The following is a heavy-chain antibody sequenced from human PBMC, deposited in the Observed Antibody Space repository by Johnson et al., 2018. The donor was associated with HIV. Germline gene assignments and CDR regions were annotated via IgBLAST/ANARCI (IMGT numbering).Heavy chain of an antibody. D-gene: IGHD3-16*01. Sequence: EVQLVESGGGLVQPGGSLRLSCAASGFTFSSYAMHWVRQAPGKGLEYVSAISSNGGSTYYANSVKGRFTISRDNSKNTLYLQMNSLRAEDTAVYYCARGGKRVMAAFDIWGQGTMVTVSS. J-gene: IGHJ3*02. CDR1: GFTFSSYA. CDR3: ARGGKRVMAAFDI. V-gene: IGHV3-64*01. CDR2: ISSNGGST.